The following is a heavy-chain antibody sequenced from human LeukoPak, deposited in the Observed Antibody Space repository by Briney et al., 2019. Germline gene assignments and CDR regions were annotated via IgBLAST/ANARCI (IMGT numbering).Heavy chain of an antibody. CDR2: IASGRSP. Sequence: GGSLRLSCAASGFTFNSYAIARVRQAPGKGLEWVSSIASGRSPSYADSLEGRLTMSSDNAKNTLYLQMDNLRAEDTAIYYCARQLGYCSAGTCYFDSWGQGTQVAVSS. V-gene: IGHV3-23*05. CDR1: GFTFNSYA. D-gene: IGHD2-15*01. J-gene: IGHJ4*02. CDR3: ARQLGYCSAGTCYFDS.